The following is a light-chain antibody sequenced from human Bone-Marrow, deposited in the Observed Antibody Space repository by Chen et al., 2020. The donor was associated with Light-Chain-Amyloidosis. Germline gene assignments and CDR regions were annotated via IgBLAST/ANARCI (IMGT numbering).Light chain of an antibody. J-gene: IGLJ3*02. CDR1: NIGSTS. Sequence: SYVLTPPSSVSVAPGQTATIACGGNNIGSTSVHWYQQTPGQAPLLVVYDDSDRPSGIPERLPGSNSGNTATLTISRVEAGDEADYYCQVWDRSSDRPVFGGGTKLTVL. CDR3: QVWDRSSDRPV. CDR2: DDS. V-gene: IGLV3-21*02.